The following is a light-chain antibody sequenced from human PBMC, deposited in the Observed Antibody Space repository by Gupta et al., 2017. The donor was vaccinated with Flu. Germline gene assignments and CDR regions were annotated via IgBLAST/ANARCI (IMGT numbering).Light chain of an antibody. CDR1: ESISSW. Sequence: PSTLSASIGDRVTISCRASESISSWLAWFQKKPGKAPEPLIYKASTLESGVPSRFSGSGSGTEFILTISRLQPDDFGTYFCQHENSAPWTFGQGTKVEIK. CDR3: QHENSAPWT. V-gene: IGKV1-5*03. J-gene: IGKJ1*01. CDR2: KAS.